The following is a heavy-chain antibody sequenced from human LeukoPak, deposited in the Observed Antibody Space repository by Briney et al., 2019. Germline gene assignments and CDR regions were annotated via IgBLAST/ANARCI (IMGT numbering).Heavy chain of an antibody. CDR2: IKQDGSET. J-gene: IGHJ4*02. V-gene: IGHV3-7*01. D-gene: IGHD6-19*01. Sequence: GGSLRLSCAASGFTFSDYWMSWVRQAPGKGLEWVANIKQDGSETFYVNSVKGRFTISRDNAKNSLYLQMRSLRAEDTAVYYCAGGRGWLIDYWGQGTLVTVSS. CDR3: AGGRGWLIDY. CDR1: GFTFSDYW.